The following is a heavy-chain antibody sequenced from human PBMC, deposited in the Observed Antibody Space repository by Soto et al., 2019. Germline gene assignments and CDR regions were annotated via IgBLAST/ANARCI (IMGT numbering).Heavy chain of an antibody. CDR2: IVPLFGTA. Sequence: QVQLVQSGAEVQKPGSSVKASCKASGGTFNNYGFSWVRQAPGQGLECVGGIVPLFGTASYGQKFQGRVTITADESTSTTYLELNNLQSDDTAIFYCAIGIAVDRFEFWGQGALVIVSS. J-gene: IGHJ4*02. CDR1: GGTFNNYG. V-gene: IGHV1-69*01. D-gene: IGHD6-19*01. CDR3: AIGIAVDRFEF.